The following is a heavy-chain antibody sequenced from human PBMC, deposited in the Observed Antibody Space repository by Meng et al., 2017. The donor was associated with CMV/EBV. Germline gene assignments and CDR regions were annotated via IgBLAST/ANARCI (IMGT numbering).Heavy chain of an antibody. D-gene: IGHD3-3*01. CDR2: INPGGGST. V-gene: IGHV1-46*01. Sequence: ASVKVSCKASGYTFTSYYMHWVRQAPGQGLEWMGIINPGGGSTSYAQKFQGRVTMTRDTSTSTVYMELSSLRSEDTAVYYCARAGGYDFWSGKPKYGMDVWGQGTTVTVSS. CDR1: GYTFTSYY. J-gene: IGHJ6*02. CDR3: ARAGGYDFWSGKPKYGMDV.